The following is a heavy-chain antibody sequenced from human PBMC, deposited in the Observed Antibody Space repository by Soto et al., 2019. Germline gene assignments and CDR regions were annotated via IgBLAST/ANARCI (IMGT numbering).Heavy chain of an antibody. CDR1: GGTFSSYA. V-gene: IGHV1-69*01. D-gene: IGHD3-9*01. J-gene: IGHJ6*02. CDR2: IIPIFGTA. CDR3: ARINILTGFYYYGMDV. Sequence: QVQLVQSGAEVKKPGSSVKVSCKASGGTFSSYAISWVQQAPGQGLEWMGGIIPIFGTANYAQKFQGRVTITADESTSTAYMELSSLRSEDTAVYYCARINILTGFYYYGMDVWGQGTTVTVSS.